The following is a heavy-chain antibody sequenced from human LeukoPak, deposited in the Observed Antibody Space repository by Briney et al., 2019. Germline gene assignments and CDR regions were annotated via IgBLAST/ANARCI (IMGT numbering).Heavy chain of an antibody. V-gene: IGHV4-39*01. CDR3: ARLYCDYVSYFDY. J-gene: IGHJ4*02. D-gene: IGHD4-17*01. Sequence: SETLSLTCTVSGGSISSSSYYWGWIRQPPGKGLEWIGSIYYSGSTYYNPSLKSRVTISVDTSKNQFSLKLSSVTAADTAVYYCARLYCDYVSYFDYWGQGTLVTVSS. CDR2: IYYSGST. CDR1: GGSISSSSYY.